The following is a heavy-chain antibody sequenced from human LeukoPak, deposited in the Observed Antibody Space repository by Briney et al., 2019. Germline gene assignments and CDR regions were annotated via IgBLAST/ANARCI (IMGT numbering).Heavy chain of an antibody. V-gene: IGHV1-69*05. CDR3: ARESGYDFFGGYYDSSGYPDY. D-gene: IGHD3-22*01. CDR2: IIPIFGTA. CDR1: GGTFSSYA. J-gene: IGHJ4*02. Sequence: SVKVSCKASGGTFSSYAISWVRQAPGQGLEWMGRIIPIFGTASYAQKFQGRVTITTDESTSTAYMELSSLRSEDTAVYYCARESGYDFFGGYYDSSGYPDYWGRGTLVTVSS.